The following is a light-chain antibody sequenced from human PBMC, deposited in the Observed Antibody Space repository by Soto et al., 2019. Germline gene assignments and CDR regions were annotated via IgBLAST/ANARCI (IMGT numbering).Light chain of an antibody. V-gene: IGKV3-20*01. Sequence: HSPGTLSLSPGARATLSCRASQSVSSSNLAWYQQKRGQSPRVIIYGAYTRAAGIPDRFSGSGSGTDFTLTISSLEPEDFAVYFCQHYSDSPLTFGQGTKVDIK. CDR2: GAY. CDR1: QSVSSSN. J-gene: IGKJ1*01. CDR3: QHYSDSPLT.